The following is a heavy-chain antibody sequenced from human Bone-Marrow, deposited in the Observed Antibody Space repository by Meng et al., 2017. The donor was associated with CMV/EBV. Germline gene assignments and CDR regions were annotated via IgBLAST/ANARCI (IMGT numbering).Heavy chain of an antibody. CDR3: AVVYDSSGYQGSGSSDY. CDR1: GFNVNISY. J-gene: IGHJ4*02. CDR2: IYSGDGTT. D-gene: IGHD3-22*01. V-gene: IGHV3-48*03. Sequence: GESLKISCVASGFNVNISYMSWVRQAPGKGLEWVSVIYSGDGTTYYADSVKGRFTISRDNAKNSLYLQMNSLRAEDTAVYYCAVVYDSSGYQGSGSSDYWGQGTLVTVSS.